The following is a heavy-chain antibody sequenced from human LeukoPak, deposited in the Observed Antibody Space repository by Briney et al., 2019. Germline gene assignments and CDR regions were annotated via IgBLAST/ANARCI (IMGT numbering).Heavy chain of an antibody. D-gene: IGHD3-9*01. V-gene: IGHV1-18*01. CDR3: ARGGETLRYSEFDP. J-gene: IGHJ5*02. Sequence: ASVKVSCKASDYTFTSYGISWVRQAPGQRLEWMGWISAYNGNTNYAQKLQGRVTMTTDTSTSTAYMELRSLRYDDTAVYYCARGGETLRYSEFDPWGQGTLVTVSS. CDR1: DYTFTSYG. CDR2: ISAYNGNT.